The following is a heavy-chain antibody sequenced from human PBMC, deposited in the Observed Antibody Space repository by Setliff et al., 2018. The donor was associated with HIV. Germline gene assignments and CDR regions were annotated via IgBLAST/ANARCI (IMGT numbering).Heavy chain of an antibody. CDR1: DYSVLNDNY. V-gene: IGHV4-38-2*01. D-gene: IGHD5-18*01. Sequence: SETLSLTCAVSDYSVLNDNYWGWIRQPPGKGLEWIGSIYYSGSTHYNPSLKSRVTISVDTSKNQFSLKLRSVTAADTAVYYCARTEDYSFGDAPFDYWGHGTLVTVSS. CDR2: IYYSGST. CDR3: ARTEDYSFGDAPFDY. J-gene: IGHJ4*01.